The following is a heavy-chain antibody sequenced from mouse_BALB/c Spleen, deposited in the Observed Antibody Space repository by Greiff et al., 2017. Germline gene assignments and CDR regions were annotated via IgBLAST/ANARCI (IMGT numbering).Heavy chain of an antibody. CDR2: ISSGGSYT. D-gene: IGHD2-4*01. Sequence: EVQVVESGGDLVKPGGSLKLSCAASGFTFSSYGMSWVRQTPDKRLEWVATISSGGSYTYYPDSVKGRFTISRDNAKNTLYLQMSSLKSEDTAMYYCARYDYDYWGQGTTLTVSS. J-gene: IGHJ2*01. CDR1: GFTFSSYG. CDR3: ARYDYDY. V-gene: IGHV5-6*01.